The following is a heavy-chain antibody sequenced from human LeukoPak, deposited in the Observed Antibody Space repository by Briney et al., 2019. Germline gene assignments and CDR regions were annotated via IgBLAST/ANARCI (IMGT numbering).Heavy chain of an antibody. D-gene: IGHD3-10*01. V-gene: IGHV4-34*01. CDR3: ARGSPYYYGSGNWFHP. CDR2: INHSGST. Sequence: PSETLSLTCAVYGGSFSGYYWSWIRQPPGKGLEWIGEINHSGSTNYNPSLKSRVTISVDTSKNQFSLKLSSVTAADTAVYYCARGSPYYYGSGNWFHPWGQGTLVTVSS. J-gene: IGHJ5*02. CDR1: GGSFSGYY.